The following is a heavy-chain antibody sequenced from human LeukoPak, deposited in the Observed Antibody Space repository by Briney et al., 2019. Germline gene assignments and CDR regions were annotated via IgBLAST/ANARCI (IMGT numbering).Heavy chain of an antibody. V-gene: IGHV4-39*01. D-gene: IGHD4-11*01. CDR2: IYYSGST. J-gene: IGHJ4*02. Sequence: SETLSLTCTVSGGSISSTSFHWGWIRQPPGKGLEWIGSIYYSGSTYYNPSLKSRVTISVDTSKNQFSLKLSSVTAADTAVYYCARPLGSDSKVDYWGQGTLVTVSS. CDR1: GGSISSTSFH. CDR3: ARPLGSDSKVDY.